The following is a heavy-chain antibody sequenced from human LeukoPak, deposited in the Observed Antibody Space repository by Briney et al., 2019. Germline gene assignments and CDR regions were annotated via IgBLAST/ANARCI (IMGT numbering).Heavy chain of an antibody. J-gene: IGHJ4*02. Sequence: GESLKISCKGHGFSFISYWIGWVRQVPGKGLESLGIIHPGDSDSKYSPAFQGQVTMSVDKSTSTAYLQWSSLKASDTATYYCARLRTDILTGYWSSPLDHWGQGTLVTVSS. CDR2: IHPGDSDS. V-gene: IGHV5-51*01. CDR3: ARLRTDILTGYWSSPLDH. CDR1: GFSFISYW. D-gene: IGHD3-9*01.